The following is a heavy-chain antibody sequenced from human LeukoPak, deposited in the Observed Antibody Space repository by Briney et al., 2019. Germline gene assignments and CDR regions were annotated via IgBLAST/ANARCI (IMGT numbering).Heavy chain of an antibody. V-gene: IGHV3-30*18. D-gene: IGHD3-16*01. Sequence: GGSLRLSCAASGVTLSHFGMHWVRQAPGKGLEWVALISNDGGTQFYADSVKGRFTISRDISNNTLYLQMDSLRPEDAAVYYCAKGSSGGGPYYGLDVWGQGTTVTVSS. J-gene: IGHJ6*02. CDR2: ISNDGGTQ. CDR1: GVTLSHFG. CDR3: AKGSSGGGPYYGLDV.